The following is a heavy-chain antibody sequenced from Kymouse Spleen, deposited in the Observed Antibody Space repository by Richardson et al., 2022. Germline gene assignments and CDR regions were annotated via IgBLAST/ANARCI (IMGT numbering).Heavy chain of an antibody. D-gene: IGHD3-10*01. CDR2: TYYRSKWYN. J-gene: IGHJ4*02. Sequence: QVQLQQSGPGLVKPSQTLSLTCAISGDSVSSNSAAWNWIRQSPSRGLEWLGRTYYRSKWYNDYAVSVKSRITINPDTSKNQFSLQLNSVTPEDTAVYYCARGRITMVRGAYYAFDYWGQGTLVTVSS. CDR3: ARGRITMVRGAYYAFDY. V-gene: IGHV6-1*01. CDR1: GDSVSSNSAA.